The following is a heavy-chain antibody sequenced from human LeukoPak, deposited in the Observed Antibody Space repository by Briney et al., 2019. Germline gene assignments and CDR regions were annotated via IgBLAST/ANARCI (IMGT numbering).Heavy chain of an antibody. D-gene: IGHD5-24*01. Sequence: SETLSLTCTVSGGSISSYYWSWIRQPPGKGLEWIGYIYYSGSTNYNPSLKSRVTISVDTSKNQFSLRLSSVTAADTAVYYCARRDGYNLLAFDIWGQGTMVTVSS. CDR1: GGSISSYY. CDR3: ARRDGYNLLAFDI. CDR2: IYYSGST. J-gene: IGHJ3*02. V-gene: IGHV4-59*08.